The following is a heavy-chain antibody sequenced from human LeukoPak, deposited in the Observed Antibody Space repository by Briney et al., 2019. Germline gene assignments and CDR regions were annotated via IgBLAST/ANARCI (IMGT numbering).Heavy chain of an antibody. CDR1: GFTFSGYS. CDR3: ARGQADTAMVPPYFDY. D-gene: IGHD5-18*01. CDR2: ISSSSSYI. Sequence: GVSLRLSCAASGFTFSGYSMNWVRQAPGKGLEWVSSISSSSSYIYYADSVKGRFTISRDNAKNSLYLQMNSLRAEDTAVYYCARGQADTAMVPPYFDYWGQGTLVTVSS. J-gene: IGHJ4*02. V-gene: IGHV3-21*01.